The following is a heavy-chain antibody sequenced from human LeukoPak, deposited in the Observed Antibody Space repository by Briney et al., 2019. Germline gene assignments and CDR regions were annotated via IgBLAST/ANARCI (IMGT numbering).Heavy chain of an antibody. V-gene: IGHV3-23*01. J-gene: IGHJ4*02. D-gene: IGHD3-3*01. Sequence: GSLRLSFAASGFTFIIYAMSWVRQAPGKGLEWVSAISGSGGSTYYADSVKGRFTISRDNSKNTLYLQMNSLRAEDTAVYYCAKAYYDFWSGHPDYWGQGTLVTVSS. CDR2: ISGSGGST. CDR3: AKAYYDFWSGHPDY. CDR1: GFTFIIYA.